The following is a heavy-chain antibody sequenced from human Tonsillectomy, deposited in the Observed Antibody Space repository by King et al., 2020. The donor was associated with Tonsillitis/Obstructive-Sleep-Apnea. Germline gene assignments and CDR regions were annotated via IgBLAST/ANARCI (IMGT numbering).Heavy chain of an antibody. V-gene: IGHV3-30*04. CDR2: ISYDGSNK. J-gene: IGHJ4*02. D-gene: IGHD4-23*01. Sequence: VQLVQSGGGVVQPGRSLRLSCAASGFTFSSYAMHWVRQAPGKGLEWVAVISYDGSNKYYADSVKGRFTISRANSKNTLYLQMNSLRAEDTAVYYCARVPTVVTPWVYYFDYWGQGTLVTVSS. CDR3: ARVPTVVTPWVYYFDY. CDR1: GFTFSSYA.